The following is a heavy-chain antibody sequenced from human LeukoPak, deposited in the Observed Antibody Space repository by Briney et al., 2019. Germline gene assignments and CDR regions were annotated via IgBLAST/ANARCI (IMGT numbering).Heavy chain of an antibody. CDR2: ISWNSGSI. CDR3: AKAVSRGGSFDY. D-gene: IGHD5-12*01. V-gene: IGHV3-9*01. J-gene: IGHJ4*02. CDR1: GFTFDDYA. Sequence: GGSLRLSCAASGFTFDDYAMHWVRQAPGKGLGWVSGISWNSGSIGYADSVKGRFTISRDNAKNSLYLQMNSLRAEDTALYYCAKAVSRGGSFDYWGQGTLVTVSS.